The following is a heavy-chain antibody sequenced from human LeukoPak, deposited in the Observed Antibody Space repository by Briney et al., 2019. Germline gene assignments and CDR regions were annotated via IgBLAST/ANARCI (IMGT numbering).Heavy chain of an antibody. Sequence: SETLSFTCTVSGGSISSSSYYWGWIRQPPGKGLEWIGSIYYSGSTYYNPSLKSRVTISVDTSKNQFSLKLSSVTAADTAVYYCARQWADFWSGYYLVFDYWGQGTLVTVSS. CDR3: ARQWADFWSGYYLVFDY. CDR2: IYYSGST. J-gene: IGHJ4*02. D-gene: IGHD3-3*01. V-gene: IGHV4-39*01. CDR1: GGSISSSSYY.